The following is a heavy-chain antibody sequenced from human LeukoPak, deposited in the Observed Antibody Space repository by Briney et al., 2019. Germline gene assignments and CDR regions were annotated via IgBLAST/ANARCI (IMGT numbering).Heavy chain of an antibody. V-gene: IGHV4-59*01. D-gene: IGHD1-20*01. CDR1: GGSISSYY. J-gene: IGHJ4*02. CDR2: IYYGGST. Sequence: PSETLSLTCSVSGGSISSYYWSWIRQPPGKGLEWIGYIYYGGSTNSNPSLKSRVTISAGTSKNLFSLKLSSVTAADTVVYYCARDYNWNFDYWGQGTLVTVSS. CDR3: ARDYNWNFDY.